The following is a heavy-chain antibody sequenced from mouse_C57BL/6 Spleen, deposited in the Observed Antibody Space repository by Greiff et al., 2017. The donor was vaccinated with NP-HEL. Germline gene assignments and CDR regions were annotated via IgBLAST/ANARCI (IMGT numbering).Heavy chain of an antibody. CDR3: AYYGSSPDWFAY. D-gene: IGHD1-1*01. Sequence: QVQLKQPGAELVKPGASVKLSCKASGYTFTSYWMHWVKQRPGQGLEWIGMIHPNSGSTNYNEKFKSKATLTVDKSSSTAYMQLSSLTSEDSAVYYCAYYGSSPDWFAYWGQGTLVTVSA. CDR2: IHPNSGST. CDR1: GYTFTSYW. J-gene: IGHJ3*01. V-gene: IGHV1-64*01.